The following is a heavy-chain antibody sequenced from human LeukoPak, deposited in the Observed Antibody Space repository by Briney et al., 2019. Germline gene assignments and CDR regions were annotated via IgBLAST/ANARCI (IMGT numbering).Heavy chain of an antibody. D-gene: IGHD6-19*01. Sequence: ASVKVSCKASGGTFSSYAISWVRQAPGQGLEWMGWINPNSGGTNSAQKFQGRVTLTRDTSISTAYLELSSLRSDDTAVYYCARDLGSGWIIVDYWGQGTLVTVSS. J-gene: IGHJ4*02. V-gene: IGHV1-2*02. CDR2: INPNSGGT. CDR1: GGTFSSYA. CDR3: ARDLGSGWIIVDY.